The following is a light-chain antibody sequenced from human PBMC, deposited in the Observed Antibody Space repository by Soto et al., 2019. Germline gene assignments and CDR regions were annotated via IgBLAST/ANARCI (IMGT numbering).Light chain of an antibody. J-gene: IGKJ4*01. CDR3: QQYDSSPLT. Sequence: EIVLTQSPGTLALSPGERATLSCMASQSVSSNYLAWYQQKRGRAPRLLIYDASSRATGIPDRFSGSGSGTDFTLTISRLEPEDFAVYYCQQYDSSPLTFGGGTKVEIK. CDR2: DAS. CDR1: QSVSSNY. V-gene: IGKV3-20*01.